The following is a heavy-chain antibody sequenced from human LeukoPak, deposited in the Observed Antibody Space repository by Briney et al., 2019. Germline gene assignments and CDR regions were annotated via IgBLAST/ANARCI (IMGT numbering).Heavy chain of an antibody. Sequence: SETLSLTCTVSGDSISSHSYFWGWIRQPPGKGLEWIGNIHYIGSTYYNPSLKSRVTISVDTSTNQFSLKLSSVTAAHTAVYYCARHSSYYGNFDYWGQGTLVTVSS. CDR3: ARHSSYYGNFDY. V-gene: IGHV4-39*01. D-gene: IGHD3-10*01. CDR2: IHYIGST. J-gene: IGHJ4*02. CDR1: GDSISSHSYF.